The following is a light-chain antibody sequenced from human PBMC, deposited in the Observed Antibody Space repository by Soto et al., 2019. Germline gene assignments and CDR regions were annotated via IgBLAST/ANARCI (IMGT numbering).Light chain of an antibody. Sequence: DIQMTQSPSSLAASLGDRVTVTXRASQSITEYLNWYRQEPGXAPKXXXDDXSSLHSGGPSRLSGSGSETEFTLSISSLQPEDFATYFCQQIYSAPRTFGGGTKVDIK. V-gene: IGKV1-39*01. CDR2: DXS. J-gene: IGKJ4*02. CDR3: QQIYSAPRT. CDR1: QSITEY.